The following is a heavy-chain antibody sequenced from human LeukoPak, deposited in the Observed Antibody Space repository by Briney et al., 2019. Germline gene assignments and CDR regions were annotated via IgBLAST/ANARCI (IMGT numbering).Heavy chain of an antibody. CDR2: INHSGST. CDR1: GGSFSGYY. Sequence: SETLSLTCAVYGGSFSGYYWSWIRQPPGKGLEWIGEINHSGSTNYNPSLKSRVTISVDTSKNQFSLKLSSVTAADTAVYYCARGISDYGDYYPPQYYFDYWGQGTLVTVSS. J-gene: IGHJ4*02. CDR3: ARGISDYGDYYPPQYYFDY. D-gene: IGHD4-17*01. V-gene: IGHV4-34*01.